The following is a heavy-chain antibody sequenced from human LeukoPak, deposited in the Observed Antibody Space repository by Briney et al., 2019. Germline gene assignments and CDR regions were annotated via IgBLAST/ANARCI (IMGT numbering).Heavy chain of an antibody. CDR1: GFTFSSYG. V-gene: IGHV3-30*18. CDR2: ISYDGSNK. Sequence: PGGSLRLSCAASGFTFSSYGMHWVRQAPGKGLEWVAVISYDGSNKYYADSVKGRFTISRDNSKNTLYLQMNSLRAEDTAVYYCAKDTWELAVYYYYYMDVWGKGTTVTVSS. D-gene: IGHD1-26*01. J-gene: IGHJ6*03. CDR3: AKDTWELAVYYYYYMDV.